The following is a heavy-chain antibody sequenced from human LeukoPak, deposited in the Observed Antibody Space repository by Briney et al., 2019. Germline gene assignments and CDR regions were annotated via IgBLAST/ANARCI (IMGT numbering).Heavy chain of an antibody. Sequence: PSETLSLTCAVYGGSFSGYYWSWIRQPPGKGLEWIGEINHSGGTKYNPSLKSRVTISIDTPENQFSLKLSSVTPADTAVYYCARIRCGHTNGICYNYWGQGTLVTVSS. CDR2: INHSGGT. V-gene: IGHV4-34*01. CDR3: ARIRCGHTNGICYNY. J-gene: IGHJ4*02. CDR1: GGSFSGYY. D-gene: IGHD2-8*01.